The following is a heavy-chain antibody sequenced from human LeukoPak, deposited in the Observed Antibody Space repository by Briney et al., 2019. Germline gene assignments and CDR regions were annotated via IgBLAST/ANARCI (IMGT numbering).Heavy chain of an antibody. CDR2: IYHSGST. D-gene: IGHD2-2*02. V-gene: IGHV4-38-2*01. CDR1: GYSISSGYY. J-gene: IGHJ1*01. Sequence: SETLRLTCAVSGYSISSGYYWGWIRQPPGKGLEWIGTIYHSGSTYYNPSLKSRVTISVDTSKNQFSLKLRSVTAADTAVYYCAVGYCSSTSCYREYFQHWGQGTLVTVSS. CDR3: AVGYCSSTSCYREYFQH.